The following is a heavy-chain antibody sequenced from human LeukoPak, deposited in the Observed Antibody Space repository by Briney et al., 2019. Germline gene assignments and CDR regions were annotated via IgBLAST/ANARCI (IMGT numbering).Heavy chain of an antibody. Sequence: ASVMVSCRASGYSITSYDINWVRQAAGQGLEWVGWMNSNSGNTGYARKFQGRVTLTRDTSINTAYMEVNRLTYEDTAVYYCARGGTLVRGVAILYGMDVWGQGTTVTVSS. J-gene: IGHJ6*02. D-gene: IGHD3-10*01. V-gene: IGHV1-8*01. CDR3: ARGGTLVRGVAILYGMDV. CDR2: MNSNSGNT. CDR1: GYSITSYD.